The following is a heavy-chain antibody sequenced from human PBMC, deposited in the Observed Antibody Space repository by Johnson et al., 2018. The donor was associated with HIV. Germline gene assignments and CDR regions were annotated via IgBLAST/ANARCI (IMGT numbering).Heavy chain of an antibody. V-gene: IGHV3-30*02. CDR1: GFTFSSYG. CDR2: IRYDGNNK. D-gene: IGHD2-2*01. J-gene: IGHJ3*02. Sequence: QVQLVESGGGLIQPGGSLRLSCAASGFTFSSYGMHWVRQAPGKGLEWVAFIRYDGNNKYYADSVQGRFTISRDNSKNTLYLQMNSLRAEDTALYYCARGGLGYQNIHDPLDIWGQGTMVTVSS. CDR3: ARGGLGYQNIHDPLDI.